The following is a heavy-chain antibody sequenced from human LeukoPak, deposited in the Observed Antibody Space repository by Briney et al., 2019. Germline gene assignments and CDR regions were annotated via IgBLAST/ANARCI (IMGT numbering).Heavy chain of an antibody. J-gene: IGHJ5*02. D-gene: IGHD2-2*01. V-gene: IGHV1-69*13. CDR3: ARGRVVVELPRRGNYCSSTSCYSWFDP. CDR2: IIPIFGTA. CDR1: GGTFSSYA. Sequence: ASVKVSCKASGGTFSSYAISWVRQAPGQGLEWVGGIIPIFGTANYAQKFQGRVTITADESTSTAYMELSSLRSEDTAVYYCARGRVVVELPRRGNYCSSTSCYSWFDPWGQGTLVTVSS.